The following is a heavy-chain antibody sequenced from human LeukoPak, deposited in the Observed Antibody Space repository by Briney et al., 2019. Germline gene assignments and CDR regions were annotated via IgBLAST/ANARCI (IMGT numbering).Heavy chain of an antibody. CDR1: GFTFSSYA. J-gene: IGHJ4*02. CDR3: AKPNDSNWWKFDY. CDR2: IINDGSST. Sequence: GGSLRLSCAASGFTFSSYAMSWVRQAPGKGLEWVSAIINDGSSTYYADSVKGRLTISRDNSKDTVYLQMKSLRAEDTAVYYCAKPNDSNWWKFDYWGQGTLVTVSS. V-gene: IGHV3-23*01. D-gene: IGHD4-11*01.